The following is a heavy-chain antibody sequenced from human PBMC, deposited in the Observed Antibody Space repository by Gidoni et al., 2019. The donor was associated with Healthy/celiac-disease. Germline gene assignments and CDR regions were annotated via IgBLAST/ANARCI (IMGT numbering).Heavy chain of an antibody. Sequence: QVQLVQSGAEVKKPGSSVKVSCKASGGTFSSYAIRWVRQAPGQGLEWMGGIIPIFGTANYAQKFQGRVTITADESTSTAYMELSSLRSEDTAVYYCARVDYYDSSGYYGAGPFDYWGQGTLVTVSS. CDR2: IIPIFGTA. V-gene: IGHV1-69*01. CDR1: GGTFSSYA. D-gene: IGHD3-22*01. CDR3: ARVDYYDSSGYYGAGPFDY. J-gene: IGHJ4*02.